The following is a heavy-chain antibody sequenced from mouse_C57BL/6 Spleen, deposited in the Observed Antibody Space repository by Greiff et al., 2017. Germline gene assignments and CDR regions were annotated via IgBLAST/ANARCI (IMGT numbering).Heavy chain of an antibody. J-gene: IGHJ2*01. CDR2: INPSSGYT. CDR1: GYTFTSYW. D-gene: IGHD3-2*02. V-gene: IGHV1-7*01. CDR3: ARGAQAYYFDY. Sequence: QVQLQQSGAELAKPGASVKLSCKASGYTFTSYWMHWVKQRPGQGLEWIGYINPSSGYTKYNQKFKDKATLTADKSSSTAYMQLSSLTSEDSAVXYCARGAQAYYFDYGGQGTTLTVSA.